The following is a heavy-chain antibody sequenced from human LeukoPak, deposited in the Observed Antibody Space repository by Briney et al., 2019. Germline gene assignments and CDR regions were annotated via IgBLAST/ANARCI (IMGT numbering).Heavy chain of an antibody. V-gene: IGHV4-59*01. Sequence: SETLSLTCTVSGGSISNYYWTWIRQPPGKGLEWIGSIYYDGSTNYNPSLKSRVTISLDTPKSQFSLKLSSVTAADTAVYYCARDGGYGSGSALWGQGTLTTVSS. CDR2: IYYDGST. D-gene: IGHD3-10*01. CDR3: ARDGGYGSGSAL. J-gene: IGHJ4*02. CDR1: GGSISNYY.